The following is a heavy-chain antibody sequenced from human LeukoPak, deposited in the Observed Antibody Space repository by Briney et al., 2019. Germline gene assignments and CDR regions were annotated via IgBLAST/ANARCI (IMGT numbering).Heavy chain of an antibody. Sequence: ASVKVSCKASVGTFSSYAISCVRQAPGQGLECMGWISAYNGNTNYTQNLQDRVTMTTDTTPSKAYMDLRSLRSDDTARYYCAIDLTDYYASGSPTFGSWGQGTLVTVSS. D-gene: IGHD3-10*01. CDR1: VGTFSSYA. CDR3: AIDLTDYYASGSPTFGS. V-gene: IGHV1-18*01. J-gene: IGHJ4*02. CDR2: ISAYNGNT.